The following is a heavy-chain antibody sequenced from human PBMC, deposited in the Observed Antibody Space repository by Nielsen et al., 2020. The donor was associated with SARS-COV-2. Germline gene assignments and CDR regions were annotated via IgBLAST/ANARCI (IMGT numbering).Heavy chain of an antibody. Sequence: GESLKISCAASGFPFSSFAMHWVRQAPGKGLEWVAVISFDGSDEYSADSVKGRFTISRDNAKNTLYLQMTSLRTEDTAVYYCARDDSWELLRTYDALDVWGQGTMVSVSS. CDR1: GFPFSSFA. D-gene: IGHD1-26*01. CDR2: ISFDGSDE. V-gene: IGHV3-30-3*01. CDR3: ARDDSWELLRTYDALDV. J-gene: IGHJ3*01.